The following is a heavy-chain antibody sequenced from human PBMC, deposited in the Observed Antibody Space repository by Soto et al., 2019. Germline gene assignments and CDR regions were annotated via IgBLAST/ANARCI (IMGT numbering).Heavy chain of an antibody. Sequence: GGSLRLSCAASGFTFSSYWMSWVRQAPGKGLEWVANIKQDGSEKYYVDSVKGRFTISRDNAKNSLYLQMNSLRAEDTAVYYCARAMATVTTYYYYMDVWGKGTTVTVSS. D-gene: IGHD4-17*01. CDR3: ARAMATVTTYYYYMDV. CDR1: GFTFSSYW. CDR2: IKQDGSEK. V-gene: IGHV3-7*01. J-gene: IGHJ6*03.